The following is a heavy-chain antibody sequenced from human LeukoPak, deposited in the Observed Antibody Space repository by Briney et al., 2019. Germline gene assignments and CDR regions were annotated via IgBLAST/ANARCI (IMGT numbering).Heavy chain of an antibody. J-gene: IGHJ1*01. V-gene: IGHV1-69*04. CDR1: GGTFSRYA. CDR3: ARLTDYLVDSVIGY. Sequence: SVKVSCKASGGTFSRYALSSVRQAPGQGLEWRGRIIPMIGITNYAQSFQGRVTITADKTTSTAYMELSSLRAEDTAVYYCARLTDYLVDSVIGYWGQGTLITVSS. D-gene: IGHD1-14*01. CDR2: IIPMIGIT.